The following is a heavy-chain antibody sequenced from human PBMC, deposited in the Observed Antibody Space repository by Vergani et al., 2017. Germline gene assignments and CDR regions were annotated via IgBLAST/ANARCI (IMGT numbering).Heavy chain of an antibody. Sequence: QVQLVESGGGVVQPGRSLRLSCAASGFTFSSYGMHWVRQAPGKGLEWVAVISYDGSNKYYADSVKGRFTISRDNSKNTLYLQMNSLRAEDTAVYYCAREYVPYIKDIVVVVAAHYYYYGMDVWGQGTTVTVSS. CDR2: ISYDGSNK. D-gene: IGHD2-15*01. CDR3: AREYVPYIKDIVVVVAAHYYYYGMDV. CDR1: GFTFSSYG. J-gene: IGHJ6*02. V-gene: IGHV3-30*03.